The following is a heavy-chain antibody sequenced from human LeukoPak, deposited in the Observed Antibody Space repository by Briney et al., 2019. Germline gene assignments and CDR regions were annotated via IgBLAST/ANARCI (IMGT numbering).Heavy chain of an antibody. CDR2: IDFTGSTI. Sequence: PGGSLRLACAASGFTFSNFGMSWVRQAPGKGLEWVSYIDFTGSTIFYAESVKGRFTISRDNAKNSLYLQMNSLRAEDTAVYYCARADWDTAMIDYWRQGTLVTVSS. J-gene: IGHJ4*02. D-gene: IGHD5-18*01. V-gene: IGHV3-48*03. CDR1: GFTFSNFG. CDR3: ARADWDTAMIDY.